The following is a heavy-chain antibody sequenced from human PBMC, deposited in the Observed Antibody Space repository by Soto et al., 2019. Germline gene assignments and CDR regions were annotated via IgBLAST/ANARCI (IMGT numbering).Heavy chain of an antibody. D-gene: IGHD2-2*01. V-gene: IGHV5-10-1*03. CDR3: ARLYCTTSTCDSWFDP. J-gene: IGHJ5*02. CDR2: IDPRDSYV. CDR1: GYTFTTFW. Sequence: EVQLVQSGAEVKKPGESLRISCTGFGYTFTTFWISWVRQMPGKGLEWMGRIDPRDSYVNYSPSFQGHVTISVDKSINTAYLQWGSLKASDTAMYYCARLYCTTSTCDSWFDPWGQGTLVTVSS.